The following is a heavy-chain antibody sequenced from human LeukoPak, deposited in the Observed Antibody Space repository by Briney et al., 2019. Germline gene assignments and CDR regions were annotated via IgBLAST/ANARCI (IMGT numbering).Heavy chain of an antibody. V-gene: IGHV3-21*01. Sequence: GGSLRLSCAASGFAFSSHWMNWVRQAPGKGLEWVSSISSSSSYIYYADSVKGRFTISRDNAKNSLYLQMNSLRAEDTAVYYCARDRADIVVVPAADWGQGTLVTVSS. J-gene: IGHJ4*02. CDR3: ARDRADIVVVPAAD. CDR1: GFAFSSHW. CDR2: ISSSSSYI. D-gene: IGHD2-2*01.